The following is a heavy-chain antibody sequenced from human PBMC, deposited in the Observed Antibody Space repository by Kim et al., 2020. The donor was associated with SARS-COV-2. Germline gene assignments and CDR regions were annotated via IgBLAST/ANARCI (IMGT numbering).Heavy chain of an antibody. CDR2: INHSESP. V-gene: IGHV4-34*01. Sequence: SETLSLTCAVYGGTFSGYYWSWIRKPPGKGLEWIGEINHSESPNSNPSLKRQVTISVDTSKNQFSLTRSLVTPADRAVYYCAKGQTPVVTQLVVYYNYY. J-gene: IGHJ6*01. CDR1: GGTFSGYY. CDR3: AKGQTPVVTQLVVYYNYY. D-gene: IGHD4-17*01.